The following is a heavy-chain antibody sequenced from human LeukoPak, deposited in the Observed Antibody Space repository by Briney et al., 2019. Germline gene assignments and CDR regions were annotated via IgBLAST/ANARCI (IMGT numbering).Heavy chain of an antibody. V-gene: IGHV3-30*02. CDR2: IRYDGSNK. CDR1: GFTFSSYG. J-gene: IGHJ4*02. Sequence: PGGSLRLSCAASGFTFSSYGMHWVRQAPGKGLEWVAFIRYDGSNKYYADSVKGRFTISRDNSKNTLYLQMNSLRAEDTAVYYCAKDQGYSYGHSIFDYWGQGTLVTVSS. D-gene: IGHD5-18*01. CDR3: AKDQGYSYGHSIFDY.